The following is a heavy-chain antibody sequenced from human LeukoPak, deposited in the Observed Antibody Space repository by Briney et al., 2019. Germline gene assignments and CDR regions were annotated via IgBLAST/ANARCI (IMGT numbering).Heavy chain of an antibody. D-gene: IGHD5-12*01. V-gene: IGHV3-33*01. Sequence: GGSLRLSCAASGFTFSSYGMHWVRQAPGKGLEWVAVIWYDGSNKYYADSVKGRFTISRDNSKNTLYLQMNSLRAEDTAVYYRARDLVEMATILDFWGQGTLVTVSS. CDR1: GFTFSSYG. CDR2: IWYDGSNK. J-gene: IGHJ4*02. CDR3: ARDLVEMATILDF.